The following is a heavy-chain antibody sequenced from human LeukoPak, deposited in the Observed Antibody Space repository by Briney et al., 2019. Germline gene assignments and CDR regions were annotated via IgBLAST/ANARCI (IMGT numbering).Heavy chain of an antibody. CDR3: ASGTLGSWFGEHKFDY. J-gene: IGHJ4*02. V-gene: IGHV1-69*05. D-gene: IGHD3-10*01. Sequence: GASVKVSCKASGGTFSSYAISWVRQAPGQGLEWMGGIIPIFGTANYAQKFQGRVTITTDESTSTAYMELSSLRSEDTAVYYCASGTLGSWFGEHKFDYWGQGTLVTVSS. CDR2: IIPIFGTA. CDR1: GGTFSSYA.